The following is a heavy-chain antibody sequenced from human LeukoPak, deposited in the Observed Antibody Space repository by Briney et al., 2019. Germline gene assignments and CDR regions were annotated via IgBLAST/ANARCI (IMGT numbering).Heavy chain of an antibody. D-gene: IGHD3-3*01. V-gene: IGHV4-34*01. CDR3: ARQTGAGLFILP. CDR1: GGSFSGYY. CDR2: INHSGST. Sequence: SETLSLTCAVYGGSFSGYYWSWIRQPPGKGLEWIGEINHSGSTNYNPSLKSRVTISVDTSKNQFSLKLSSVTAADTAVYYCARQTGAGLFILPGGQGTLVTVSS. J-gene: IGHJ4*02.